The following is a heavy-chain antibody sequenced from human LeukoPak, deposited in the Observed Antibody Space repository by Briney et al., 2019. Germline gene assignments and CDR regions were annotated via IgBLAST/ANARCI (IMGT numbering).Heavy chain of an antibody. Sequence: SETLSLTCTVSGGSISSYYWSWIRQPPGKGLEWIGYIYYSGSTNYNPSLKSRVTISVDTSKNQFSLKLSSVTAADTAVYYCAREGADGNWFDPWGQGTLVTVSS. V-gene: IGHV4-59*01. CDR1: GGSISSYY. J-gene: IGHJ5*02. CDR3: AREGADGNWFDP. D-gene: IGHD3-16*01. CDR2: IYYSGST.